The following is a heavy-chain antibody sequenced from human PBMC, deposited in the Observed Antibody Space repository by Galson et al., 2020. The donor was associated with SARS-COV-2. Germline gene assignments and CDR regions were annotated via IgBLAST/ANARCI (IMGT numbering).Heavy chain of an antibody. Sequence: SETLSLTCAVYGGSFSGYYWSWIRQPPGKGLEWIGEINHSGSTNYNPSLKSRVTISVDTSKNQFSLKLSSVTAADTAVYYCARGGQNYYDSSGYRAYFDYWGQGTLVTVSS. CDR1: GGSFSGYY. CDR2: INHSGST. CDR3: ARGGQNYYDSSGYRAYFDY. J-gene: IGHJ4*02. V-gene: IGHV4-34*01. D-gene: IGHD3-22*01.